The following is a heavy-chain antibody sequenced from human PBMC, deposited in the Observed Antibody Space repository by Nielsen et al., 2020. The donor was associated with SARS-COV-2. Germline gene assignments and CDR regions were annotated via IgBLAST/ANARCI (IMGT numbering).Heavy chain of an antibody. J-gene: IGHJ4*02. V-gene: IGHV3-21*01. D-gene: IGHD6-13*01. Sequence: GKGRFTISRDNAKNSLYLQMNSLRAEDTAVYYCARDLGIAAAATENYFDYWGQGTLVTVSS. CDR3: ARDLGIAAAATENYFDY.